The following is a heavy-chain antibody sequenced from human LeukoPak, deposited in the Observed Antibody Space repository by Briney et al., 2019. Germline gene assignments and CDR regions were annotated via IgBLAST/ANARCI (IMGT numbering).Heavy chain of an antibody. CDR1: GGSISSYY. V-gene: IGHV4-59*01. Sequence: SETLSLTCTVSGGSISSYYWSWIRQPPGKGLEWIGYIYYSGSTNYNPSLKSRVTISVDTSKNRFSLKLSSVTAADTAVYYCARGGSTSYREFLYNWFDPWGQGTLVTVSP. CDR2: IYYSGST. CDR3: ARGGSTSYREFLYNWFDP. J-gene: IGHJ5*02. D-gene: IGHD3-10*01.